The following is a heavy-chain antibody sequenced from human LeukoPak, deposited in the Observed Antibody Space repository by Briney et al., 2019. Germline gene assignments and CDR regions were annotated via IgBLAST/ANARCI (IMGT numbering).Heavy chain of an antibody. J-gene: IGHJ6*02. Sequence: PGRSLRLSCAASGFTFSSYSMNWVRQAPGKGLEWVSSISSSSSYIYYADSVKGRFTISRDNAKNSLYLQMNSLRAEDTAVYYCARGSSGWYSTLMDVWGQGTTVTVSS. D-gene: IGHD6-19*01. CDR3: ARGSSGWYSTLMDV. V-gene: IGHV3-21*01. CDR1: GFTFSSYS. CDR2: ISSSSSYI.